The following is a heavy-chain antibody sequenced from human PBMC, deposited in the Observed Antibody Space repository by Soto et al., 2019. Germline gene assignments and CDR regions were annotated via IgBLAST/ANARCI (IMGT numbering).Heavy chain of an antibody. CDR1: GGSFSGYY. D-gene: IGHD6-25*01. J-gene: IGHJ6*02. CDR3: ARASGRGAYYYYYGMDV. Sequence: NPSETLSLTCAVYGGSFSGYYWSWIRQPPGKGLEWIGEINHSGSTNYNPSLKSRVTISVDTSKNQFSLKLSSVTAADTAVYYFARASGRGAYYYYYGMDVRGQGTTVTVSS. CDR2: INHSGST. V-gene: IGHV4-34*01.